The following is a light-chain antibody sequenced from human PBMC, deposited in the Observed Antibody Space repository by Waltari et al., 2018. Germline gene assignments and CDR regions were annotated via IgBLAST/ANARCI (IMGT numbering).Light chain of an antibody. Sequence: IVLTQSPGTLSVSHGERATLSCRASQSVRGSLAWYQQKAGQAPRLLIYGASSRATGIPDRFSGSGSGTDFSLTISRLEPEDFAVYYCQHYVRLPATFGQGTKVEI. CDR3: QHYVRLPAT. CDR1: QSVRGS. CDR2: GAS. V-gene: IGKV3-20*01. J-gene: IGKJ1*01.